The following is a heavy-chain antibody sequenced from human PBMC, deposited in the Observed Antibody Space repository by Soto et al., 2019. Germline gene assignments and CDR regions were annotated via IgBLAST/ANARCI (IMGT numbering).Heavy chain of an antibody. J-gene: IGHJ4*02. CDR2: IIPILGIA. CDR3: ASRLSSSSIGGFFDY. V-gene: IGHV1-69*02. Sequence: QVQLVQSGAEVKKPGSSVKVSCKASGGTFSSYTISWVRQAPGQGLEWMGRIIPILGIANYAQKFQGRVTYTAEKSTSTAYMELSSLRSVDTAVYVCASRLSSSSIGGFFDYWGQGTLVTVFS. CDR1: GGTFSSYT. D-gene: IGHD6-6*01.